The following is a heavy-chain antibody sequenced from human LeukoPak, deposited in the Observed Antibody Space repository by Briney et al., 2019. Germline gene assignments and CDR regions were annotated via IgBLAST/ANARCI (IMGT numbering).Heavy chain of an antibody. CDR2: ISGSGSSI. Sequence: GGSLRLSCEASGFTFTNYGMNWVRQAPGRGLGWLSYISGSGSSIYYADSVKGRFTISRDNGKNSLFLQMNSLRAEDTALYYCARGGAARPDYWGQGTLVTVSS. J-gene: IGHJ4*02. CDR1: GFTFTNYG. V-gene: IGHV3-48*01. CDR3: ARGGAARPDY. D-gene: IGHD6-6*01.